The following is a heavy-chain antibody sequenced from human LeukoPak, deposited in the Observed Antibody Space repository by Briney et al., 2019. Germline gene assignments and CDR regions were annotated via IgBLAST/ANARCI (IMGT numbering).Heavy chain of an antibody. CDR3: ARDLGTNSSGWYGYY. Sequence: ASVEVSCKASGYTFTGYYMHWVRQAPGQGLEWMGWINPNSGGTNYAQKFQGRVTMTRDTSISTAYMELSRLRSDDTAVYYCARDLGTNSSGWYGYYWGQGTLVTVSS. CDR1: GYTFTGYY. D-gene: IGHD6-19*01. J-gene: IGHJ4*02. V-gene: IGHV1-2*02. CDR2: INPNSGGT.